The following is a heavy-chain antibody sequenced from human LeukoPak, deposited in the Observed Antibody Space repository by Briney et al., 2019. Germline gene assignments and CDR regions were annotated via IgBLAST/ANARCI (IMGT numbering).Heavy chain of an antibody. CDR2: IKQDGSER. J-gene: IGHJ3*01. CDR1: GFTFSSYS. CDR3: ARDVQGAFDV. V-gene: IGHV3-7*03. Sequence: GGSLRLSCAASGFTFSSYSMNWVRRAPGKGLEWVANIKQDGSERFYGDSVTGRFTISRDNAKNSVYLQMNSLRAEDTAVYYCARDVQGAFDVWGQGTMVTVSS.